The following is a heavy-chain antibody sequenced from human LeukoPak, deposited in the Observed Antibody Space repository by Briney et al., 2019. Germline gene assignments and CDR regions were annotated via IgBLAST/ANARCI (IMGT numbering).Heavy chain of an antibody. CDR2: IYYSGST. CDR1: GDSICSGTYY. CDR3: ARASSGSYDGPFDY. J-gene: IGHJ4*02. D-gene: IGHD1-26*01. V-gene: IGHV4-39*07. Sequence: PSETLSLTCSVSGDSICSGTYYWGWIRQPPGKGLEWIGSIYYSGSTYYNPSLKSRVTISVDTSKNQFSLKLSSVTAADTAVYYCARASSGSYDGPFDYWGQGTLVTVSS.